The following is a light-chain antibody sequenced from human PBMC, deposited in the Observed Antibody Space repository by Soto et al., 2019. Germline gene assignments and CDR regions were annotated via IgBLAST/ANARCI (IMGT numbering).Light chain of an antibody. V-gene: IGKV1-5*03. CDR3: QQFGGS. CDR2: KAS. Sequence: DIQMTQAPSTLSASVGDRLTITCRASQSISSWLAWYXQKQGKAXKLLIYKASSLESGVPSRFSGSGSGKEFTLTISRLQPEDFAVYYCQQFGGSFGGGTKVDIK. J-gene: IGKJ4*02. CDR1: QSISSW.